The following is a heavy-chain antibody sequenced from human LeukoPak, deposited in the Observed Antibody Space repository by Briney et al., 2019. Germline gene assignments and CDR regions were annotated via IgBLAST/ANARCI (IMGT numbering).Heavy chain of an antibody. CDR3: ARDFLGFSDS. Sequence: GGSLRLSCAASGFTFSMYFMRWVRQAPGKGLEWVASINVDGSQTYYVDSVKGRFTISRDNAKNSLYLQMNSLRAEDTAVYYCARDFLGFSDSWGQGTLVTVSS. J-gene: IGHJ4*02. CDR2: INVDGSQT. CDR1: GFTFSMYF. V-gene: IGHV3-7*04. D-gene: IGHD1-26*01.